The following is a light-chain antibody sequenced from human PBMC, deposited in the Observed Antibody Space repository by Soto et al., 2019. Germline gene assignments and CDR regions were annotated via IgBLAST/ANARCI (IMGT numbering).Light chain of an antibody. J-gene: IGKJ1*01. CDR1: QSISSY. V-gene: IGKV1-39*01. CDR3: QQTYSTPPT. CDR2: GAS. Sequence: DIQMTQSPSSLSASVGDRVTITCRASQSISSYLNWYQQKPGKAPKLLIYGASSLQSGVPSRFSGSGSGTDFTLTISSLPPEDFATYYCQQTYSTPPTFGQGTKVEIK.